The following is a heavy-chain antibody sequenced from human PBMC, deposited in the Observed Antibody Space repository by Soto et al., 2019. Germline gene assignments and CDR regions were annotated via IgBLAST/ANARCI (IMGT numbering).Heavy chain of an antibody. J-gene: IGHJ6*02. CDR3: ARDCSGGSCYPGMDV. Sequence: EVQLVESGGRLDKQGGSLRLSCAASGFNFNSYTINWVRQAPGKRLEWLSSISSSGYIFSTDSVRGRFTISRDNAKNSVYLQINSLRAEDTAVYFCARDCSGGSCYPGMDVWGQGTTATVSS. D-gene: IGHD2-15*01. CDR2: ISSSGYI. V-gene: IGHV3-21*01. CDR1: GFNFNSYT.